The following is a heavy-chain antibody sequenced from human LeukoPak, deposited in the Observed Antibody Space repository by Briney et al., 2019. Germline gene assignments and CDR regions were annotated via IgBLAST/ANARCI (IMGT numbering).Heavy chain of an antibody. J-gene: IGHJ4*02. CDR2: IYYSGST. V-gene: IGHV4-59*12. D-gene: IGHD5-18*01. Sequence: SETLSLTCTVSGGSISSYYWSWIRQPPGKGLEWIGYIYYSGSTYYNPSLKSRVTISVDTSKNQFSLKLSSVTAADTAVYYCARERGTAMVPDYWGQGTLVTVSS. CDR3: ARERGTAMVPDY. CDR1: GGSISSYY.